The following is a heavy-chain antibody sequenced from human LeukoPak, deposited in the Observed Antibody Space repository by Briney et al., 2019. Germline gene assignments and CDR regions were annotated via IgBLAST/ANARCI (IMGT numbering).Heavy chain of an antibody. Sequence: SETLSLTCTVSGGSISSYYWSWIRQPPGKGLEWIGYIYYSGSTNYNPSLKSRVTISVDTSKNQFSLKLSSVTAADTAVYYCARCITMVRGVVFDPWGQGTLVTVSS. D-gene: IGHD3-10*01. CDR3: ARCITMVRGVVFDP. CDR2: IYYSGST. J-gene: IGHJ5*02. V-gene: IGHV4-59*01. CDR1: GGSISSYY.